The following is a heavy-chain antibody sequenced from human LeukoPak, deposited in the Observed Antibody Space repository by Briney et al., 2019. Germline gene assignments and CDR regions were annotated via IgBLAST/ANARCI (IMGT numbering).Heavy chain of an antibody. CDR1: AFTFSPYG. D-gene: IGHD3-22*01. CDR2: IRYDGTNK. Sequence: GGSLRLSCAASAFTFSPYGMHWVRQAPGKGLEWVAFIRYDGTNKYYADSVKGRFTISRDNSKNTLYLQMNSLRAEDTAVYYCAKDRAYYYDSSGSNPMDYWGQGTLVTVSS. J-gene: IGHJ4*02. V-gene: IGHV3-30*02. CDR3: AKDRAYYYDSSGSNPMDY.